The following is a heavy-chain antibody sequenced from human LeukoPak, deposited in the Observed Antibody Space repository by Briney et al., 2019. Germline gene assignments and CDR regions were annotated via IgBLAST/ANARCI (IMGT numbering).Heavy chain of an antibody. D-gene: IGHD2-2*01. CDR2: IYYSGCT. J-gene: IGHJ3*02. Sequence: AETLSLTCTVSGGPMSIYYWICIRRPPGKGLEGIGYIYYSGCTNYNPSLKSRVTLLVDTSKKQSSLKLSCVTAADTAVYYCARGPNIVVVPAAMLSRFAFDIWGQGTMVTVSS. CDR3: ARGPNIVVVPAAMLSRFAFDI. CDR1: GGPMSIYY. V-gene: IGHV4-59*01.